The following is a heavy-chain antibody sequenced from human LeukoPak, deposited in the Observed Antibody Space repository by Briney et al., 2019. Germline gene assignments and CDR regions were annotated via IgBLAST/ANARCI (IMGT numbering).Heavy chain of an antibody. Sequence: SETLSLTCTVSGGSISSYYWIWIRQPAGKGLEWIGRIYTSGSTNYNPSLKSRVTISVDTSKNQFSLKLSSVTAADTAVYYCARADFWSGYYNFDYWGQGTLVTVSS. J-gene: IGHJ4*02. CDR3: ARADFWSGYYNFDY. CDR2: IYTSGST. D-gene: IGHD3-3*01. CDR1: GGSISSYY. V-gene: IGHV4-4*07.